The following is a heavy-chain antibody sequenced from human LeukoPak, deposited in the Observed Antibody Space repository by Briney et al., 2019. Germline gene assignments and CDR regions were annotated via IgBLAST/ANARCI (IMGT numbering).Heavy chain of an antibody. CDR1: GFTVSSNY. Sequence: GGSLRLSCAASGFTVSSNYMNWVCPAPGGGLERGSVIDGGGSTDYGDFVEGRFTIPRENSKNMLYLEMNSLRAEDTAVYYWARAPSLWFGEVGFDPLGQGTLVTVSS. D-gene: IGHD3-10*01. CDR3: ARAPSLWFGEVGFDP. CDR2: IDGGGST. J-gene: IGHJ5*02. V-gene: IGHV3-66*01.